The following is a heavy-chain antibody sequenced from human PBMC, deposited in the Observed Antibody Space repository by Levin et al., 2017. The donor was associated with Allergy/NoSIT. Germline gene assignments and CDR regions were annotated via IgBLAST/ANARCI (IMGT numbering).Heavy chain of an antibody. J-gene: IGHJ6*02. V-gene: IGHV1-69*13. CDR2: IIPIFGTA. D-gene: IGHD2-2*01. Sequence: SVKVSCKASGGTFSSYAISWVRQAPGQGLEWMGGIIPIFGTANYAQKFQGRVTITADESTSTAYMELSSLRSEDTAVYYWARRNCSSTSCYDDYYYGMDVWGQGTTVTVSS. CDR3: ARRNCSSTSCYDDYYYGMDV. CDR1: GGTFSSYA.